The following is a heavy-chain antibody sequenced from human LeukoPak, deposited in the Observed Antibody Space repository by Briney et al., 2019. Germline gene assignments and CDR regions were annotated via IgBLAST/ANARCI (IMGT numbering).Heavy chain of an antibody. V-gene: IGHV1-2*02. J-gene: IGHJ4*02. CDR1: GYIFTGYY. CDR2: INPNSGGT. D-gene: IGHD5-18*01. CDR3: AREVIGDSYGYGRGLLFR. Sequence: GASVKVSCKASGYIFTGYYIHWMRQAPGQGLEWMGWINPNSGGTNYAQEFQGRVSMTRDTSITTAYMELRRLRSDDTAVFYCAREVIGDSYGYGRGLLFRWGQGTLVTVSS.